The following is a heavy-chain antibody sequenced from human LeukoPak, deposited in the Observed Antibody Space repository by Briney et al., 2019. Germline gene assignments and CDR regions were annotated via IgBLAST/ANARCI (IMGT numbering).Heavy chain of an antibody. V-gene: IGHV3-23*01. CDR2: ISGSGGST. J-gene: IGHJ6*02. CDR1: GFTFSSYA. CDR3: ARASRRSDYGGNFRYDMDV. Sequence: GGSLRLSCAASGFTFSSYAMSWVRQAPGKGLEWVSAISGSGGSTYYADSVKGRFTISRDNSKNTLYLQMNSLRAEDTAVYYCARASRRSDYGGNFRYDMDVWGQGTTVTVSS. D-gene: IGHD4-23*01.